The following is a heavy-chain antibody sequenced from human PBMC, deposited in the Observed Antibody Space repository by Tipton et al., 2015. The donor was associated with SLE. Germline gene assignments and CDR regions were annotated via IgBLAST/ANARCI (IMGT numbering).Heavy chain of an antibody. CDR3: AREWGGYGSGSSNVFDI. D-gene: IGHD3-10*01. CDR1: GVSITSGTHY. CDR2: IYTGGSN. Sequence: TLSLTCTVSGVSITSGTHYWSWLRQPAGKGLEWIGHIYTGGSNDYNPSLKSRVTISVDTSTNQFSLKLSSVTAADTAVYHCAREWGGYGSGSSNVFDIWGQGTMVTVSS. V-gene: IGHV4-61*09. J-gene: IGHJ3*02.